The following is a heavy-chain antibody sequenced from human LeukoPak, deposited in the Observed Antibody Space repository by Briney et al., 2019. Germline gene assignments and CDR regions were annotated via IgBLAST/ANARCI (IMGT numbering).Heavy chain of an antibody. Sequence: GGSLRLSCAASGFTLSYNYMSWVRQAPGKGLEWVSLIYSGGSTYYTDSVTDRFTISRDNSKNTLYLQMNSLRAEDTAVYYCARDVVVGGTNYWGQGTLVTVSS. V-gene: IGHV3-66*02. CDR1: GFTLSYNY. J-gene: IGHJ4*02. D-gene: IGHD1-26*01. CDR2: IYSGGST. CDR3: ARDVVVGGTNY.